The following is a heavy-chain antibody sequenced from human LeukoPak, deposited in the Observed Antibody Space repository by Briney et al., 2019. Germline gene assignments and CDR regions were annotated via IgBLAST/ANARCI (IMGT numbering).Heavy chain of an antibody. D-gene: IGHD6-19*01. Sequence: GGSLRLSCAASGFTFSSYAMSWVRQAPGKGLEWVSAISGSGGSTYYADSVKGRFTISRDNSKNTLYLQMNSLRAEDTAVYYCARVSGRALAYFDYWGQGTLVTVSS. CDR2: ISGSGGST. CDR1: GFTFSSYA. V-gene: IGHV3-23*01. J-gene: IGHJ4*02. CDR3: ARVSGRALAYFDY.